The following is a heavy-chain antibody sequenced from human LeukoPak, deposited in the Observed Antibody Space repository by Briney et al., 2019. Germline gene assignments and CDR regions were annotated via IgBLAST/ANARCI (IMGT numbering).Heavy chain of an antibody. D-gene: IGHD3-10*01. CDR3: ARYYGSGFDY. V-gene: IGHV5-51*01. CDR2: IYPGDSDT. Sequence: IGIIYPGDSDTRYSPSFQGHVTISADKSISTASLQWSSLNASVTAMYYCARYYGSGFDYWGQGTLVTVSS. J-gene: IGHJ4*02.